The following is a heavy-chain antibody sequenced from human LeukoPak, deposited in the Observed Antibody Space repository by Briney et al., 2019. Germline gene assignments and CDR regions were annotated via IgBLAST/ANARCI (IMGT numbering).Heavy chain of an antibody. CDR3: AKDVSDYDYVCGNIMDYYYYYYMDV. CDR2: ISGSGGST. D-gene: IGHD3-16*01. CDR1: GFAFRSYA. J-gene: IGHJ6*03. V-gene: IGHV3-23*01. Sequence: GGSLRLSCAASGFAFRSYAMSWVRQAPGQGLEWVSAISGSGGSTSYADSVKGRFTISRDNSKNTLYLQMNSLRAEDTAVYYCAKDVSDYDYVCGNIMDYYYYYYMDVWGKGTTVTVSS.